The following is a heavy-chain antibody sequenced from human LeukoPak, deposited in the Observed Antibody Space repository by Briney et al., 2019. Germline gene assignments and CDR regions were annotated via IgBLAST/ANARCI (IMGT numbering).Heavy chain of an antibody. CDR2: IKSDGST. CDR1: GFTSRSYW. Sequence: GGSLRLSCAASGFTSRSYWMHWVREAPGEGVVWVSRIKSDGSTNYAESVKGRFTIARDNAKNTLSLQMNSLRAEDTGVYYCARAPSEICGYYPEYFRHWGQGTLVTVSS. CDR3: ARAPSEICGYYPEYFRH. V-gene: IGHV3-74*01. D-gene: IGHD3-22*01. J-gene: IGHJ1*01.